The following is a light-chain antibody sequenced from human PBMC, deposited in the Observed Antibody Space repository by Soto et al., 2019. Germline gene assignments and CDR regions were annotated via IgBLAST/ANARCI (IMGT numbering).Light chain of an antibody. CDR2: KAS. V-gene: IGKV1-5*03. Sequence: DIQMTQSPSTLSASVGDRVTITCRASQSISSWLAWYQQKPGKAPKLLIYKASSLESGVPSRFSGSGYGTEFNVTISSLQPDDFATFYCQQYNSYRRTFGQGTKVDMK. CDR1: QSISSW. J-gene: IGKJ1*01. CDR3: QQYNSYRRT.